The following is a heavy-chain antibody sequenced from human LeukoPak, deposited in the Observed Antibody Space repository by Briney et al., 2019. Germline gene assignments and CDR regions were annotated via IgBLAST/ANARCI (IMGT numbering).Heavy chain of an antibody. V-gene: IGHV1-69*05. CDR1: GGTFSNYA. J-gene: IGHJ4*02. CDR3: AISGLAQPVGLWDY. CDR2: IIPIFGTA. D-gene: IGHD3/OR15-3a*01. Sequence: SVKVSCKASGGTFSNYAISWVRQAPGQGLEWMGRIIPIFGTANYAQKFQGRVTITTDESTSTAYMELSSLRSEDTAVYYCAISGLAQPVGLWDYWGQGTLVTVSS.